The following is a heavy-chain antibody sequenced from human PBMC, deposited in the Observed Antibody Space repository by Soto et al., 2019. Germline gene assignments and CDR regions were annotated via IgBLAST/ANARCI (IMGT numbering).Heavy chain of an antibody. CDR3: ARVFGVRVDFWSGYRYYYYYYGMDV. CDR2: INHSGST. CDR1: GGSFSGYY. J-gene: IGHJ6*02. Sequence: PSETLSLTCAVYGGSFSGYYWSWIRQPPGKGLEWIGEINHSGSTNYNPSLKSRVTISVDTSKNQFSLKLSSVTAADTAVYYCARVFGVRVDFWSGYRYYYYYYGMDVWGQGTTVTVSS. V-gene: IGHV4-34*01. D-gene: IGHD3-3*01.